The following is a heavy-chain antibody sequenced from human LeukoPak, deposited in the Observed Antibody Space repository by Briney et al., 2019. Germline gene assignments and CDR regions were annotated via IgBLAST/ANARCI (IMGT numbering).Heavy chain of an antibody. D-gene: IGHD6-19*01. CDR3: ARRDSSGWYSFGDY. V-gene: IGHV5-51*03. Sequence: PGESLKISCRGSGYSFTNYWIGWVRQMPGKGLKWMGIIFPGDSDTRYSPSFQGQVTISADKSISTAYLHWSSLKASDTAMYYRARRDSSGWYSFGDYWGQGTLITVSS. J-gene: IGHJ4*02. CDR2: IFPGDSDT. CDR1: GYSFTNYW.